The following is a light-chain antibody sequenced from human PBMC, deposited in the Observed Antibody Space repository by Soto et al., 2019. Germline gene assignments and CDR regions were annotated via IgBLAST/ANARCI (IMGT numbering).Light chain of an antibody. CDR1: SSNIGAGYD. V-gene: IGLV1-40*01. CDR3: QSYDSSLSGSRV. J-gene: IGLJ1*01. Sequence: QSVLRQPPSVSGATGQRVTISCTGSSSNIGAGYDVHWYQQLPGTAPKLLIYHNSNRPSGVPDRFSGSKSGTSASLAITGLQAEDEADYYCQSYDSSLSGSRVFGTGTKVNVL. CDR2: HNS.